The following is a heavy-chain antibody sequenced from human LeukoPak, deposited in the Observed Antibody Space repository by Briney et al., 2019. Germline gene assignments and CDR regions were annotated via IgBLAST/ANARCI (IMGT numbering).Heavy chain of an antibody. D-gene: IGHD3-22*01. J-gene: IGHJ6*02. CDR2: ISSSGSTI. Sequence: PGGSLRLSCAASGFTFSSYEMNWVRQAPGKGLEWVSYISSSGSTIYYADSVKGRFTISRDNAKNSLYLQMNSPRAEDTAVYYCARVSTMIVVVPFHGMDVWGQGTTVTVSS. V-gene: IGHV3-48*03. CDR1: GFTFSSYE. CDR3: ARVSTMIVVVPFHGMDV.